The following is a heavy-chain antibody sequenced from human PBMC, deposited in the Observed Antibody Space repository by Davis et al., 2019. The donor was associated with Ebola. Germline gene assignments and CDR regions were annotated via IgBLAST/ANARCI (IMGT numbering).Heavy chain of an antibody. V-gene: IGHV3-23*01. CDR2: LGLSADT. CDR3: AKEGYFDWLLHFDY. CDR1: GFIFSSYV. Sequence: GGSLRLSCAASGFIFSSYVMSWVRQAPGKGLEWVSTLGLSADTYYADSVKGRFTISRDNSKNTLYLQMNSLRVEDTAVYYCAKEGYFDWLLHFDYWGQGTLVTVSS. D-gene: IGHD3-9*01. J-gene: IGHJ4*02.